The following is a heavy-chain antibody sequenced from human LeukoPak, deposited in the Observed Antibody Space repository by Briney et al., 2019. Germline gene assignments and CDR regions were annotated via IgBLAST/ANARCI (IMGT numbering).Heavy chain of an antibody. CDR1: GLLFGDYG. CDR2: IRSKPYGGTA. V-gene: IGHV3-49*04. D-gene: IGHD2-21*01. CDR3: TVQVIPSDKWFDP. J-gene: IGHJ5*02. Sequence: GGSLRLSCTASGLLFGDYGMTWVRQAPGKGLEWVGFIRSKPYGGTADYAGSVKGRFTISRDDSRTIAYLDMNGLKTEDSAVYHCTVQVIPSDKWFDPWGLGTLVTVSS.